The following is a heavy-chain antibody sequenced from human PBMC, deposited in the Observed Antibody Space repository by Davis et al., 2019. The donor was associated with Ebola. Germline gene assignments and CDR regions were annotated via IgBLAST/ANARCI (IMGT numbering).Heavy chain of an antibody. V-gene: IGHV3-7*01. CDR2: IKQDGSEK. Sequence: GGSLRLSCAASGFTFSSYAMSWVRQAPGKGLEWVANIKQDGSEKYYVDSVKGRFTISRDNAKNALYRQMNSLRAEDTAVYYCARPQDSSGWYDYYYGMDVWGQGTTVTVSS. D-gene: IGHD6-19*01. CDR3: ARPQDSSGWYDYYYGMDV. CDR1: GFTFSSYA. J-gene: IGHJ6*02.